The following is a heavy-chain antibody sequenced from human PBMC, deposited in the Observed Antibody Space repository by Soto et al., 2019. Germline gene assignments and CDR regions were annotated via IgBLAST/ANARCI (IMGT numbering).Heavy chain of an antibody. J-gene: IGHJ4*02. V-gene: IGHV4-30-2*01. CDR3: ARVEGGYSYGFDY. Sequence: QLQLQESGSGLVKPSQTLSLTCAVSGGSISSGGYSWSWIRQPPGKGLEWIGYIYHSGSTYYNPSLKSRVTLSVDRSKNQVSLKLSSVTAADTAVYYCARVEGGYSYGFDYWGQGTLVTVSS. CDR1: GGSISSGGYS. CDR2: IYHSGST. D-gene: IGHD5-18*01.